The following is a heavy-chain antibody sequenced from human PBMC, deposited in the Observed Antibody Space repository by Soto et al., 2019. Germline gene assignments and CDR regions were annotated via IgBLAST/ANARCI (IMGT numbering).Heavy chain of an antibody. Sequence: QVQLVESGGGVVQPGRSLRLSCAASGFTFSSYGMHWVRQAPGKGLEWVAVIWYDGSNKYYADSVKGRFTISRDNSKNTLYLQMNSLRAEDTAVYYCAREAMVRGVISFYYYYMDVWGKGTTVTVSS. CDR1: GFTFSSYG. J-gene: IGHJ6*03. CDR3: AREAMVRGVISFYYYYMDV. V-gene: IGHV3-33*01. CDR2: IWYDGSNK. D-gene: IGHD3-10*01.